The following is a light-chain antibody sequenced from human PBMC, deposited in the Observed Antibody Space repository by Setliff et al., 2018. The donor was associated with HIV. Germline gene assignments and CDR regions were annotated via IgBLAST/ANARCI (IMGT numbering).Light chain of an antibody. CDR2: SVT. Sequence: QSALTQPASVSGSPGQSITISCSGTNSGIGSHDYVSWYQQHPGKAPKLIIFSVTYRPSGVSDRFSGSKSGNTASLTISGLQPEDEADYYCASHRDTNTLEVFGTGTKGTVL. CDR1: NSGIGSHDY. V-gene: IGLV2-14*03. CDR3: ASHRDTNTLEV. J-gene: IGLJ1*01.